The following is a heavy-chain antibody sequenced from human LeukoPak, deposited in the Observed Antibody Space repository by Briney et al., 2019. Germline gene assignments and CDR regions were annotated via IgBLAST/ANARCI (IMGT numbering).Heavy chain of an antibody. J-gene: IGHJ4*02. CDR2: IIPIFGIA. CDR3: ARVGGGGIAAAGIDY. Sequence: ASVKVSCKASGGTFSSYAISWVRQAPGQGLEWMGRIIPIFGIANYAQKFQGRVTITADKSTSTAYMELSSLRSEDTAVHYCARVGGGGIAAAGIDYWGQGTLVTVSS. D-gene: IGHD6-13*01. CDR1: GGTFSSYA. V-gene: IGHV1-69*04.